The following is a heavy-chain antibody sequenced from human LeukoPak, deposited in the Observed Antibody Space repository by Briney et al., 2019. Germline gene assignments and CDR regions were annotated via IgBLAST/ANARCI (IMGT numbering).Heavy chain of an antibody. Sequence: GGSLRLSCAASGFTFSSYAMSWVRQAPGKELEWVSAISGSGGSTYYADSVKGRFTISRDNSKNTLYLQMNSLRAEDTAVYYCAKSAGFVVVTAIGYWGQGTLVTVSS. CDR2: ISGSGGST. D-gene: IGHD2-21*02. J-gene: IGHJ4*02. V-gene: IGHV3-23*01. CDR1: GFTFSSYA. CDR3: AKSAGFVVVTAIGY.